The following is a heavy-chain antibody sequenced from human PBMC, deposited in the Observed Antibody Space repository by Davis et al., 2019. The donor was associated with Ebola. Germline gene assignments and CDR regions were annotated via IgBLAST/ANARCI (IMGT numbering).Heavy chain of an antibody. CDR2: ISGSGGST. J-gene: IGHJ4*02. V-gene: IGHV3-23*01. CDR3: ATDRNWDFDY. Sequence: GGSLRLSCAASGSTFSSYAMSWVRQAPGKGLEWVSAISGSGGSTYYADSVKGRFTISRDNAKNSLYLQMNSLRDEDTAVYYCATDRNWDFDYWGQGTLVTVSS. CDR1: GSTFSSYA. D-gene: IGHD7-27*01.